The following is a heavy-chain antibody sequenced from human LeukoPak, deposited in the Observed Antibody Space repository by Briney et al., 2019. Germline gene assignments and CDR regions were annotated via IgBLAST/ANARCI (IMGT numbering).Heavy chain of an antibody. CDR2: IGNSGTST. D-gene: IGHD6-19*01. J-gene: IGHJ1*01. V-gene: IGHV3-23*01. CDR3: AKSPLRLYSSGPESY. CDR1: GFTFRDYY. Sequence: GGSLRLSCVASGFTFRDYYMSWVRQAPGKGLEWVSTIGNSGTSTYYADSVKGRFTISRDSSKNTLYLQMNSLTVEDTAVYYCAKSPLRLYSSGPESYWGQGTLVTVSS.